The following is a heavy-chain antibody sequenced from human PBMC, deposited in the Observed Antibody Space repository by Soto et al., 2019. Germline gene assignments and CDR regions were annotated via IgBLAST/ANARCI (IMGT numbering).Heavy chain of an antibody. CDR1: GFTCSSYW. CDR2: IKQDGSEK. J-gene: IGHJ6*02. Sequence: GGSLRLSCAASGFTCSSYWMSWVRQAPGKGLEWVANIKQDGSEKYYVDSVKGRFTISRDNAKNSLYLQMNSLRAEDTAVYYCARDRYSYYDFWSGSLPYYYYGMDVWGQGTTVTVSS. V-gene: IGHV3-7*01. D-gene: IGHD3-3*01. CDR3: ARDRYSYYDFWSGSLPYYYYGMDV.